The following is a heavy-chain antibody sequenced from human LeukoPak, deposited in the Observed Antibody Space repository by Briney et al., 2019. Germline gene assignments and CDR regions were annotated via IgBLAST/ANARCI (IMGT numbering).Heavy chain of an antibody. D-gene: IGHD2-21*02. J-gene: IGHJ4*02. V-gene: IGHV1-46*01. CDR3: ASLRSGDYEGFDY. Sequence: ASVKVSRKASGYTFTSYYMHWVRQAPGQGLERMGIINPSGGRTSYAQKFQGRVTMTRDTSTGTVYMELSSLRSEDTAVYYCASLRSGDYEGFDYWGQGTLVTVSS. CDR1: GYTFTSYY. CDR2: INPSGGRT.